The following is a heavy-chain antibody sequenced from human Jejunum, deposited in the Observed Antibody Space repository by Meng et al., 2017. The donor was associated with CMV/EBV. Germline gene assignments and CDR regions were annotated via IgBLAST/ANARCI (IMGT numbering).Heavy chain of an antibody. D-gene: IGHD3-16*01. CDR2: INSAGSIT. Sequence: VQLVESGGVFSQPGGSLRLSCAASGFTFRTYWMHWVRQAPGKGLVWVSRINSAGSITTYADSVKGRFTISRDNAKDTLYLQMNGLRADDTAIYFCARGMGDYWGQGSLVTVSS. CDR1: GFTFRTYW. J-gene: IGHJ4*02. CDR3: ARGMGDY. V-gene: IGHV3-74*03.